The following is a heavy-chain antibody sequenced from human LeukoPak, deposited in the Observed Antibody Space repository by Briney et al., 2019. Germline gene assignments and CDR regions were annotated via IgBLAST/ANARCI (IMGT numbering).Heavy chain of an antibody. CDR1: GFTFSSYG. D-gene: IGHD3-10*01. CDR3: AKPNYYGSGSFVFVSARASHFDY. J-gene: IGHJ4*02. CDR2: ISGSGGST. V-gene: IGHV3-23*01. Sequence: GGTLRLSCAASGFTFSSYGMSWVRQAPGKGLEWVSAISGSGGSTYYADSVKGRFTISRDNSKNTLYLQMNSLRAEDTAVYYCAKPNYYGSGSFVFVSARASHFDYWGQGTLVTVSS.